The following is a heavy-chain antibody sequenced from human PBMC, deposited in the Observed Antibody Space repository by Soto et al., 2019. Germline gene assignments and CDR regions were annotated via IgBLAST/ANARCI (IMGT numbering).Heavy chain of an antibody. J-gene: IGHJ6*02. D-gene: IGHD1-1*01. CDR1: GFTFSSYA. CDR2: ISYDGSNK. Sequence: QVQLVESGGGVVQPGRSLRLSCAASGFTFSSYAMHWVRQAPGKGLEWVAVISYDGSNKYYADSVKGRFTISRDNSKNTLYLQMNSLRTEDTAVYYCARDRLRYNWNDFPDYDYGMDVWGQGTTVTVSS. CDR3: ARDRLRYNWNDFPDYDYGMDV. V-gene: IGHV3-30-3*01.